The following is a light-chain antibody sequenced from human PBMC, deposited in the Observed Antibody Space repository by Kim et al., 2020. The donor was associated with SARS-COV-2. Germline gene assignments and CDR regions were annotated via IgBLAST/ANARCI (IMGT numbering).Light chain of an antibody. CDR2: QDI. CDR3: QAWDSNTGV. CDR1: KLGDKY. J-gene: IGLJ2*01. Sequence: GPPGQTASITCSGDKLGDKYACWYQQKPGQSPVLVIYQDIKRPSGIPERFSGSNSGNTATLTISGTQAMDEADYYCQAWDSNTGVFGGGTQLTVL. V-gene: IGLV3-1*01.